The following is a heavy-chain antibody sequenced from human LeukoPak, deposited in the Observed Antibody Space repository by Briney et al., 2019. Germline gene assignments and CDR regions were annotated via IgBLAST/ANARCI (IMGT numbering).Heavy chain of an antibody. CDR2: IYTSGST. CDR3: ARGVMITFGGVPYTEDYYYYMDV. Sequence: SETLSLTCIVSGGSISSYYWSWIRQPAGKGLEWIGRIYTSGSTNYNPSLKSRVTMSVDTSKNQFSLKLSSVTAADTAVYYCARGVMITFGGVPYTEDYYYYMDVWGKGTTVTVSS. CDR1: GGSISSYY. V-gene: IGHV4-4*07. J-gene: IGHJ6*03. D-gene: IGHD3-16*01.